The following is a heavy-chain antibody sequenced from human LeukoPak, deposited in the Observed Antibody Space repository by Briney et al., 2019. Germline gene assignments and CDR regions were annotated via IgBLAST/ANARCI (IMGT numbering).Heavy chain of an antibody. CDR2: ISSSGSTI. V-gene: IGHV3-11*01. CDR3: ARSRTNYGGKIADFDY. CDR1: GFTFSDYY. Sequence: GGSLRLSCAASGFTFSDYYMSWIRQAPGKGLEWVSYISSSGSTIYYADSVKGRFTISRDNAKNSLYLQMNSLRAEDTAVYYCARSRTNYGGKIADFDYWGQGTLVTVSS. J-gene: IGHJ4*02. D-gene: IGHD4-23*01.